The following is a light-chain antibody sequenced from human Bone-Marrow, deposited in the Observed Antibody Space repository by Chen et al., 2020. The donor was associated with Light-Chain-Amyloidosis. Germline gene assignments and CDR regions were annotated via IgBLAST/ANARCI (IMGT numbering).Light chain of an antibody. CDR1: NIGSTS. CDR2: DDS. V-gene: IGLV3-21*02. Sequence: SYVLTQPSSVSVAPGQTATIACGGNNIGSTSVHWYQQTPGQAPLLVVYDDSDRPSGIPERLSGSNSGNTATLTIGRVEAGDEADYYCQVWDRSSDGAVFGGGTKLTVL. CDR3: QVWDRSSDGAV. J-gene: IGLJ3*02.